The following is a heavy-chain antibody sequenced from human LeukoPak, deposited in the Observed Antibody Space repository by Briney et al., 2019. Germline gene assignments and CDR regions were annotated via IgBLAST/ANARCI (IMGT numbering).Heavy chain of an antibody. CDR3: ARDRVRYYGSGSYYIS. CDR1: GYTFTSYG. Sequence: ASVKVSCKASGYTFTSYGISWVRQAPGQGLEWMGWISAYNGNTNYAQKLQGRVTTTTDTSTSTAYMELRSLRSDDTAVYYCARDRVRYYGSGSYYISWGQGTLVTVSS. V-gene: IGHV1-18*01. CDR2: ISAYNGNT. D-gene: IGHD3-10*01. J-gene: IGHJ5*02.